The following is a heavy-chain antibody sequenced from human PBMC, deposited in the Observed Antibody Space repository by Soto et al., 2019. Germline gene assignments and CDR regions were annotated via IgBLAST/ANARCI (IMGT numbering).Heavy chain of an antibody. Sequence: PGESLKISRKGSGYSFTSYWIVWVRQMPGKGLEWMGIIYPGDSDTRYSPSFQGQVTISADKSISTAYLQWSSLKASDTARYYCARLEGSDILTGYWPSFDYWGQGTLVTVSS. D-gene: IGHD3-9*01. CDR1: GYSFTSYW. CDR2: IYPGDSDT. J-gene: IGHJ4*02. V-gene: IGHV5-51*01. CDR3: ARLEGSDILTGYWPSFDY.